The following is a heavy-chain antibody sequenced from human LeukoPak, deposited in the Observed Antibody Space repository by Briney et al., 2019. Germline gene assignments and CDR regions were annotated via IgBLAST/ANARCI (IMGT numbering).Heavy chain of an antibody. CDR3: ARVPRLGYCRSTSCYNFDY. J-gene: IGHJ4*02. CDR1: GASISSQY. Sequence: SETLSLTCTVSGASISSQYWGWIRQPPGKGLEWIGNFYYSGTNYNPSLESRVTISLDTSNNQFSLSVSSVTAAETAVYYCARVPRLGYCRSTSCYNFDYWGQGTLVTVSS. D-gene: IGHD2-2*01. V-gene: IGHV4-59*11. CDR2: FYYSGT.